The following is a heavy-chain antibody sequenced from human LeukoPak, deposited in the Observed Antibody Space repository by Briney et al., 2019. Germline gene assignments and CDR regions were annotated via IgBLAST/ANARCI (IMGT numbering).Heavy chain of an antibody. CDR2: ISAYNGNT. CDR3: ATDSNCSGGSCYDGGYAFDI. J-gene: IGHJ3*02. V-gene: IGHV1-18*01. CDR1: GYTFTSYG. Sequence: ASVKVSCKASGYTFTSYGISWVRQAPGQGLEWMGWISAYNGNTNYAQKLQGRVTMTTDTSTSTAYMELSSLRSEDTAVYYCATDSNCSGGSCYDGGYAFDIWGQGTMVTVSS. D-gene: IGHD2-15*01.